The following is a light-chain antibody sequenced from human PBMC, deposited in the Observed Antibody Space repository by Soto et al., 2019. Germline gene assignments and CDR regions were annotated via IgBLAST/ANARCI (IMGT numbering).Light chain of an antibody. J-gene: IGLJ2*01. CDR1: SSEVGGYNY. CDR2: GVT. CDR3: GTWDSSLSAVV. V-gene: IGLV2-8*01. Sequence: QSVLTQPPSASGSPGQSVTISCTGTSSEVGGYNYVSWYQQHPGKAPKIMIYGVTKRPSGVPDRFSGSKSGNTASLTVSGFQAEDEADYYCGTWDSSLSAVVFGGGTKVTV.